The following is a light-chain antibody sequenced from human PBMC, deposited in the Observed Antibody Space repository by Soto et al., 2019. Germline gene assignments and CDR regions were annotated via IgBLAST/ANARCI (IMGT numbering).Light chain of an antibody. CDR1: SSDVGGYNY. CDR2: EVS. J-gene: IGLJ2*01. CDR3: SSYAGSNTYVV. Sequence: QSVLTQPPSASGSPGQSVTISCTGTSSDVGGYNYVSCYQQHPGKAPKLMVYEVSKRPSGVPDRFSGSKSGSTASLTVSGLQAEDEADYYCSSYAGSNTYVVFGGGTKLTVL. V-gene: IGLV2-8*01.